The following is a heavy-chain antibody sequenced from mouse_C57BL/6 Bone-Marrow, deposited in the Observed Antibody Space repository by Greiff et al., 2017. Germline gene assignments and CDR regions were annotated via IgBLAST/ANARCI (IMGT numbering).Heavy chain of an antibody. Sequence: VQLQQPGAELVKPGASVKLSCTASGYTFTSYWMHWVKQRPGQGLEWIGVIGPADSYTNYNQKFKGKATLAVDTSSSTAYLHLSSLTSEDSAVYYCARVYYGSSLFAYWGQGTLVTVSA. CDR1: GYTFTSYW. V-gene: IGHV1-59*01. J-gene: IGHJ3*01. CDR3: ARVYYGSSLFAY. CDR2: IGPADSYT. D-gene: IGHD1-1*01.